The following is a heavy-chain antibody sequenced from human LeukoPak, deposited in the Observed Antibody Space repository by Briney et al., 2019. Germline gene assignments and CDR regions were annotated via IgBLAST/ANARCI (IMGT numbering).Heavy chain of an antibody. J-gene: IGHJ6*02. V-gene: IGHV3-74*01. Sequence: GGSLRLSCAASGFTFSTYWMHWVRQAPGKGLVWVSRIKDDGSTIYADSVKGRFTISRDNAKNSLYLQMNSLRAEDTAVYYCARGGMATIGSYYYYYGMDVWGQGTTVTVSS. D-gene: IGHD5-24*01. CDR2: IKDDGST. CDR3: ARGGMATIGSYYYYYGMDV. CDR1: GFTFSTYW.